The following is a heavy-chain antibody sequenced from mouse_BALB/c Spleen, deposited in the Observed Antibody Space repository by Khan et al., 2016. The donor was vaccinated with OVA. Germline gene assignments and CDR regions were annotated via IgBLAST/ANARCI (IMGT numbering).Heavy chain of an antibody. CDR2: IWSDGTT. CDR1: GFSLANYG. D-gene: IGHD2-10*01. V-gene: IGHV2-6-1*01. Sequence: QVQLKESGPGLVAPSQSLSITCTISGFSLANYGVHWVRQPPGKGLEWLVVIWSDGTTTYNSALKSRLSISRDNSKSQVFLKMNSLQTDDTAMYYCARQPYYHYYIMDYGGQVTSVTVSS. CDR3: ARQPYYHYYIMDY. J-gene: IGHJ4*01.